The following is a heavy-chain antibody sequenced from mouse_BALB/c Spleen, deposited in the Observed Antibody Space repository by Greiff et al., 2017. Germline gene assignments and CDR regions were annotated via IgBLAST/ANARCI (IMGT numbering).Heavy chain of an antibody. V-gene: IGHV2-2*02. D-gene: IGHD1-2*01. CDR2: IWSGGST. J-gene: IGHJ4*01. Sequence: VKLQESGPGLVQPSQSLSITCTVSGFSLTSYGVHWVRQSPGKGLEWLGVIWSGGSTDYNAAFISRLSISKDNSKSQVFFKMNSLQANDTAIYYCARNPATDYYAMDYWGQGTSVTVSS. CDR1: GFSLTSYG. CDR3: ARNPATDYYAMDY.